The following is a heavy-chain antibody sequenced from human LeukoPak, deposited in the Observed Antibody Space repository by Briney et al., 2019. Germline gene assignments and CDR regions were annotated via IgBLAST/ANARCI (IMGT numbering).Heavy chain of an antibody. J-gene: IGHJ4*02. CDR3: ARDQGGTFWSGLAY. V-gene: IGHV3-30*01. CDR2: ISYDGSNK. CDR1: GFTFSSYA. Sequence: GGSLRLSCAASGFTFSSYAMHWVRQAPGKGLEWVAVISYDGSNKYYADSVKRRFTISRDNSKNTLYLQMNSLRAEDTAVYYCARDQGGTFWSGLAYWGQGTLVTVSS. D-gene: IGHD3-3*01.